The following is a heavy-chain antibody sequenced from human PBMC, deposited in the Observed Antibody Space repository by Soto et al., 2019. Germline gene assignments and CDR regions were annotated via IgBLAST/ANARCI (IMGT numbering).Heavy chain of an antibody. CDR1: GGSFSGYD. CDR2: INHSGST. CDR3: ARVRGLRSPPDY. V-gene: IGHV4-34*01. D-gene: IGHD2-21*02. Sequence: PSETLSLTCAVYGGSFSGYDWSWIRQPPGKGLEWIGEINHSGSTNYNPSLKSRVTISVDTSKNQFSLKLSSVTAADTAVYYCARVRGLRSPPDYWGQGTLVTVSS. J-gene: IGHJ4*02.